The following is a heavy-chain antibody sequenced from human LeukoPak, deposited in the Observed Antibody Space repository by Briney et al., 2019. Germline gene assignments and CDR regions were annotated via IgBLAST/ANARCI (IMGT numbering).Heavy chain of an antibody. CDR1: GDSVSSNSAA. V-gene: IGHV6-1*01. J-gene: IGHJ6*03. D-gene: IGHD5-18*01. Sequence: SQTLSLTCAISGDSVSSNSAAWNWIRQSPSRGLEWLGRTYYRSKWYNDYAVSVKSRITINPDTSKNQFSLQLNSVTPEDTAVYYCARGGYSYGYYYYYYMDVWGKGTTVTVSS. CDR2: TYYRSKWYN. CDR3: ARGGYSYGYYYYYYMDV.